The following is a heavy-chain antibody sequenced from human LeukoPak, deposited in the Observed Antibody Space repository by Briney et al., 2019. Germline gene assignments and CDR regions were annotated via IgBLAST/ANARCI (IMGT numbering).Heavy chain of an antibody. J-gene: IGHJ4*02. CDR3: AREYYDSSGSLDY. CDR2: IWYDGSNK. Sequence: GGSLRLSCAASGFTFSSYGMHWVRQAPGKGLEWVAVIWYDGSNKYYADSVKGRFTISRDNSKNTLYLQMNSLRAEDTAVYYCAREYYDSSGSLDYRGQGTLVTVSS. V-gene: IGHV3-33*08. D-gene: IGHD3-22*01. CDR1: GFTFSSYG.